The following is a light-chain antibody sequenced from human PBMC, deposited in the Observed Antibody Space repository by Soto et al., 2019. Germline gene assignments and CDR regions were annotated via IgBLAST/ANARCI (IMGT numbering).Light chain of an antibody. J-gene: IGKJ1*01. CDR3: QEHRTSPPSWT. CDR2: GTS. Sequence: EIVLTHSPGTLSFSPGERATLSCRASQSVSSNYLAWYQQKPGQPPRLLIYGTSSRATGIPDRFSGSGSGTDFTLTISRLEPEDFAVYYCQEHRTSPPSWTFGQGTKVEI. V-gene: IGKV3-20*01. CDR1: QSVSSNY.